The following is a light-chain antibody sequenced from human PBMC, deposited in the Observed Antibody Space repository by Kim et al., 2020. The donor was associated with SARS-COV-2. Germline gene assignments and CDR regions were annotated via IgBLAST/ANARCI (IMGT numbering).Light chain of an antibody. J-gene: IGKJ1*01. CDR2: AAS. Sequence: TSTGDKVTINCRASQGISSYLAWYQQKPGKAPKLLIYAASTLQSGVPSRFSGSGSGTDFTLTISCLQSEDFATYYCQQYYNYPKTFGQGTKVDIK. V-gene: IGKV1-8*01. CDR3: QQYYNYPKT. CDR1: QGISSY.